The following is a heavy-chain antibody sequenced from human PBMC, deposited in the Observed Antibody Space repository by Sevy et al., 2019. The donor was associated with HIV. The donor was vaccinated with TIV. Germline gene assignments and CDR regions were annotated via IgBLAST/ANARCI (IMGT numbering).Heavy chain of an antibody. CDR2: ISYDGSKK. Sequence: GGSLRLSCEASGFTFSSHGMHWVRQAPGKGLEWVAFISYDGSKKYYTDSVKGRFTISRDNSKNTVYLQMNSLRAEDTAVYSCAKLRSAFGPLDDWGQGTLVTVSS. D-gene: IGHD3-16*01. CDR1: GFTFSSHG. CDR3: AKLRSAFGPLDD. J-gene: IGHJ4*02. V-gene: IGHV3-30*18.